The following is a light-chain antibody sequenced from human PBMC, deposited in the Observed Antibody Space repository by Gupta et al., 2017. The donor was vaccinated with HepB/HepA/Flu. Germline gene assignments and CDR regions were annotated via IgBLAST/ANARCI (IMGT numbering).Light chain of an antibody. CDR1: QDISTY. J-gene: IGKJ3*01. V-gene: IGKV1-9*01. CDR2: AAS. Sequence: DIQLTQSPSFLSASVGDRVTITCRASQDISTYLAWYQQKPGKAPKLLMYAASTLESGVPSRFSGSGSGTDFTLTISSLEPEDSATYFCQQLNSYFFPFGHGTKVDIK. CDR3: QQLNSYFFP.